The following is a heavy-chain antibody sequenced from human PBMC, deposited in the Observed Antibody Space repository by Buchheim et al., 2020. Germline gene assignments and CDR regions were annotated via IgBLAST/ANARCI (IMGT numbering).Heavy chain of an antibody. V-gene: IGHV4-30-4*01. Sequence: QVQLQESGPGLVKPSQTLSLTCTVSGGSISSGVYYWSWIRQPPGKGLEWIGYIYYSGSTYYNPSLTSRVTISVDTSKNQFSLKLSSVTAADTAVYYCARDPIFGVVSFGYWGQGTL. D-gene: IGHD3-3*01. CDR1: GGSISSGVYY. CDR3: ARDPIFGVVSFGY. CDR2: IYYSGST. J-gene: IGHJ4*02.